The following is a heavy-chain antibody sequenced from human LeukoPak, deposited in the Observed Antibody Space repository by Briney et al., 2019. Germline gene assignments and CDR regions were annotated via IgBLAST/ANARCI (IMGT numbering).Heavy chain of an antibody. J-gene: IGHJ3*02. CDR2: INPNSGGT. CDR1: GYTFTGYY. CDR3: ARGQELESAFDI. V-gene: IGHV1-2*02. D-gene: IGHD1-1*01. Sequence: ASVKVSCKASGYTFTGYYMHWVRQAPGQGLGWMGWINPNSGGTNYAQKFQGRVTITRDTSISTAYVELSRLRSDDPAVYYCARGQELESAFDIWGQGTMVSVSS.